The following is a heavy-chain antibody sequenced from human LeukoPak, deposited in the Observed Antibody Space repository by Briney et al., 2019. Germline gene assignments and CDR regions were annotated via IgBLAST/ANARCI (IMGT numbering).Heavy chain of an antibody. D-gene: IGHD1-26*01. CDR3: ASYIVGPTLDN. J-gene: IGHJ4*02. V-gene: IGHV3-66*01. CDR1: GFTVSNNY. Sequence: GGSLRLSCAGSGFTVSNNYMTWVRQAPGQGLEWVSVIYTSGHTTYADSVKGRFTISRDDSKNTLYLQMNSLRAGDTAVYYCASYIVGPTLDNWGQGTLVIVSS. CDR2: IYTSGHT.